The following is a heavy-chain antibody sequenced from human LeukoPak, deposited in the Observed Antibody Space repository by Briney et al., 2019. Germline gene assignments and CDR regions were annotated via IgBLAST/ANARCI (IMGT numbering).Heavy chain of an antibody. CDR2: IYHSDST. CDR3: ARAGPGVEVVSARTYAFDI. D-gene: IGHD2-15*01. J-gene: IGHJ3*02. Sequence: PSEPLSLTCTVSGGSIRSYYWSWIRQPPGKGLEFLGYIYHSDSTKYNPSPKSRVTVSVDTSKNQISLTLNSVTAADTAVYYCARAGPGVEVVSARTYAFDIWGQGTVVTVSS. CDR1: GGSIRSYY. V-gene: IGHV4-59*01.